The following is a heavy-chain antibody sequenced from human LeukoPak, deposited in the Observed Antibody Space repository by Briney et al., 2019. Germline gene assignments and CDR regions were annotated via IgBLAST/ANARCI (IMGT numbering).Heavy chain of an antibody. Sequence: PGGSLRLSCAASGVTFSSYAMHWVSQAPGKGLEWVAVISYDGSNKYYADSVKGRFTISRDNSENTLYLQMNSLRAEDTAVYYCARESRYYDSSGYYDYWGQGTLVTVSS. D-gene: IGHD3-22*01. J-gene: IGHJ4*02. CDR2: ISYDGSNK. CDR1: GVTFSSYA. CDR3: ARESRYYDSSGYYDY. V-gene: IGHV3-30-3*01.